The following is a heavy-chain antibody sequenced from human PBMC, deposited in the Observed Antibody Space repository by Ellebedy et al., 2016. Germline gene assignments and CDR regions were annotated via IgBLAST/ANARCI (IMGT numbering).Heavy chain of an antibody. CDR1: GGSFSGYY. V-gene: IGHV4-34*01. CDR3: ARGVLNWFDP. D-gene: IGHD2-8*01. J-gene: IGHJ5*02. CDR2: INHSGST. Sequence: SETLSLXXAVYGGSFSGYYWSWIRQPPGKGLEWIGEINHSGSTNYNPSLKSRVTISVDTSKNQFSLKLSSVTAADTAVYYCARGVLNWFDPWGQGTLVTVSS.